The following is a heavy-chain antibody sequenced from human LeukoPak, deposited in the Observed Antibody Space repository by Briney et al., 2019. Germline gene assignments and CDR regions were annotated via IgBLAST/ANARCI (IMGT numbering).Heavy chain of an antibody. D-gene: IGHD3-22*01. CDR3: ARDRYYYDSSGYDPYFDY. CDR2: IYYSGST. V-gene: IGHV4-59*01. Sequence: SESLSLTCTASGCSISSYYWSWIRQPPGKGLEWIGYIYYSGSTNYNPSLKSRVTISVDTSKNQFSLKLTSVTAADTAVYYCARDRYYYDSSGYDPYFDYWGQGTLVTVSS. CDR1: GCSISSYY. J-gene: IGHJ4*02.